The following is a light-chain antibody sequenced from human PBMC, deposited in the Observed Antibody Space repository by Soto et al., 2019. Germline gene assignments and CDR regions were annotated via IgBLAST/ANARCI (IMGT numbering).Light chain of an antibody. CDR3: SSFTSSSTFV. CDR1: SSDVGRYNY. J-gene: IGLJ1*01. V-gene: IGLV2-14*03. CDR2: DVS. Sequence: QSVLAQPASVSGSRGQSITISCTGTSSDVGRYNYVSWFQQHPGKVPKLIIYDVSNWPSGVSDRFSGSKSGNTASLTISGLQPEDEADYYCSSFTSSSTFVFGTVTKVTVL.